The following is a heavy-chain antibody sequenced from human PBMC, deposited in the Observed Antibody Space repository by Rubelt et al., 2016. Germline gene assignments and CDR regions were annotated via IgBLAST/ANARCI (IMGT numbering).Heavy chain of an antibody. CDR2: ISSSGSTI. CDR1: GGSFSDYY. Sequence: QVQLQQWGAGLLKPSETLSLTCAVYGGSFSDYYWSWIRQSPGKGLEWVSYISSSGSTIYYADSVKGRFTISRDNAKNTRYLQMNSLRAEDTAVYFCGRDIDPASYHTISYWGQGTLVTVSS. D-gene: IGHD1-14*01. V-gene: IGHV3-11*04. J-gene: IGHJ4*02. CDR3: GRDIDPASYHTISY.